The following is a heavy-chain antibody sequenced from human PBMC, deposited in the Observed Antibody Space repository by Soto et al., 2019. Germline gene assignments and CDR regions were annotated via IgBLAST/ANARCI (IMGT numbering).Heavy chain of an antibody. D-gene: IGHD6-13*01. V-gene: IGHV3-23*01. CDR2: ISASGERT. Sequence: EVQLLESGGGLVQPGESLRLSCAASGFTFGSYAMSWVRQAPGKGLEWVSSISASGERTYYAVSVKGRFTVSRDKSKNTLFLQMDSLRAEDTAVYYCAKDRASSWEGPSWGQGTLVTVSS. CDR1: GFTFGSYA. J-gene: IGHJ4*02. CDR3: AKDRASSWEGPS.